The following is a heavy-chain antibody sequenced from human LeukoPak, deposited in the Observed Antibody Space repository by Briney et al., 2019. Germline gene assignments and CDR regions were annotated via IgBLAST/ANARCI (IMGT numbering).Heavy chain of an antibody. D-gene: IGHD6-13*01. Sequence: PGGSLRLSCAASGFTFSSYSMNWVRQAPGKGLEWVSSISSSSSYIYYADSVKGRFTISRDHAKNSLYLQMNSLRADDTAVYYCARSMPSSWYGFDYWGQGTLVTVSS. V-gene: IGHV3-21*01. CDR2: ISSSSSYI. CDR3: ARSMPSSWYGFDY. J-gene: IGHJ4*02. CDR1: GFTFSSYS.